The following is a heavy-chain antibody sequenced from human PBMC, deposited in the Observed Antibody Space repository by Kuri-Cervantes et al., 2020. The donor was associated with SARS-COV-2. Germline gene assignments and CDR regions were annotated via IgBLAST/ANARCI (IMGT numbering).Heavy chain of an antibody. Sequence: ASVKVSCRASGYAFTSYYMHWVRQAPGQGLEWMGIINPSGGSTSYAQKFQGRVTMTRDTSTSTVYMELSSLGSEDTAVYYCARDEDSSGSDYWGQGALVTVSS. D-gene: IGHD6-19*01. CDR1: GYAFTSYY. J-gene: IGHJ4*02. CDR2: INPSGGST. V-gene: IGHV1-46*01. CDR3: ARDEDSSGSDY.